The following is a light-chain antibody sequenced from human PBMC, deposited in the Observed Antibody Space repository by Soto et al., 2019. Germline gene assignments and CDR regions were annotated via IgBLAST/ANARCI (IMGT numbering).Light chain of an antibody. Sequence: DIQMTQSPSSLSASVGDRVTITCRATQSISSFLNWYQQKPGKAPKLLIFDASSLESGVPSRFSGSGSGTDFTLTISSLHPDDVATYYCQQTYSTPNTFGQGTKLEI. CDR3: QQTYSTPNT. CDR1: QSISSF. J-gene: IGKJ2*01. CDR2: DAS. V-gene: IGKV1-39*01.